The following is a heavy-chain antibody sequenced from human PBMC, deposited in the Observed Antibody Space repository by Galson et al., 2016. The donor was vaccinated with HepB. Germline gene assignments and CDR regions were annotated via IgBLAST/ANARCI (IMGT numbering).Heavy chain of an antibody. V-gene: IGHV3-74*01. D-gene: IGHD4-23*01. CDR2: INSDGTIS. CDR3: VRDHSVVPTTAYNWFDP. Sequence: SLRLSCAASGFAFSSHWMHWVRQDLGKGLVWVSRINSDGTISNYADSVKGRFTISRDNAKNTLYLQMNSLRAEDTVVYFCVRDHSVVPTTAYNWFDPWGRGTLVTVSS. CDR1: GFAFSSHW. J-gene: IGHJ5*02.